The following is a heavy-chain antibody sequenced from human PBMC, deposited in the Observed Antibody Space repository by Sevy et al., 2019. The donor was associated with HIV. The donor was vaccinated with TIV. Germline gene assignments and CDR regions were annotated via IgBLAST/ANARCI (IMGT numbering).Heavy chain of an antibody. CDR1: GFTFKNYW. CDR2: MKPDGSEK. CDR3: AMSDEDGPQLVWYGELLSNFDY. D-gene: IGHD3-10*01. J-gene: IGHJ4*02. Sequence: GGSLRLSCVASGFTFKNYWLNWVRQAPGKGLEWVANMKPDGSEKYYSDSVKGRFTISRDNAKNSLFLQMNSLRVEDTAVYYCAMSDEDGPQLVWYGELLSNFDYWGQGNLVTVSS. V-gene: IGHV3-7*01.